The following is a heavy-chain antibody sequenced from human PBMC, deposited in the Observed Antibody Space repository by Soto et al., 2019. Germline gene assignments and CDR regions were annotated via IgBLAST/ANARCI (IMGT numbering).Heavy chain of an antibody. J-gene: IGHJ6*02. CDR3: AKDGRGSGSDSTMDV. D-gene: IGHD3-10*01. Sequence: PAGSLRLSCAASGFTFSSYALTWFRQAPLKGLEWVSTITNRGGSTDYADSVKGRFTISRDNSKNTLYLQMNSLRAEDTGVYYCAKDGRGSGSDSTMDVWGQGTTVTVS. V-gene: IGHV3-23*01. CDR2: ITNRGGST. CDR1: GFTFSSYA.